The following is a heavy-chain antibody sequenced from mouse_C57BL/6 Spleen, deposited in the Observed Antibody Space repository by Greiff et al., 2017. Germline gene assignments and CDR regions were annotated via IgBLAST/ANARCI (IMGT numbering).Heavy chain of an antibody. CDR1: GFTFSSYA. J-gene: IGHJ1*03. CDR3: TRNYYDGGWDFDV. Sequence: EVKVVESGEGLVKPGGSLKLSCAASGFTFSSYAMSWVRQTPEKRLEWVAYISSGGDYIYYADTVKGRFTISRDNARNTLYLQMSSLKSEDTAMYYGTRNYYDGGWDFDVWGTGTTVTVSS. D-gene: IGHD1-1*02. V-gene: IGHV5-9-1*02. CDR2: ISSGGDYI.